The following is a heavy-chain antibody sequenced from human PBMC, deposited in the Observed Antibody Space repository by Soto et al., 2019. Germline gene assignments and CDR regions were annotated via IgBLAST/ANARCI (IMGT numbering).Heavy chain of an antibody. V-gene: IGHV3-48*01. D-gene: IGHD3-22*01. CDR3: ARPMYYYESSGPPAS. CDR2: ISSSSSTI. CDR1: GFTFSTYS. Sequence: GGSLRLSCAASGFTFSTYSMNWVRQAPGKGLEWVSYISSSSSTIFYTDSVKGRFTVSRDNAKNSLYLQMNSLRAEDTAVYYCARPMYYYESSGPPASWGQGTLVTVSS. J-gene: IGHJ4*02.